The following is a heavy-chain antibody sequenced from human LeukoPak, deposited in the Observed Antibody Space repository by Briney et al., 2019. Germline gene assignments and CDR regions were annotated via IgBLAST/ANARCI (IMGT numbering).Heavy chain of an antibody. CDR3: TRSAVGLPYYFDY. V-gene: IGHV1-24*01. CDR2: FDPENGET. D-gene: IGHD6-19*01. Sequence: SVKLSCKVSGYTLTELSMHCARQASGKGLEWMGSFDPENGETLYAQVFQGRVTLTEDTSADTAYMELISLRSEDTAVYYCTRSAVGLPYYFDYWGQGTLVTDSS. J-gene: IGHJ4*02. CDR1: GYTLTELS.